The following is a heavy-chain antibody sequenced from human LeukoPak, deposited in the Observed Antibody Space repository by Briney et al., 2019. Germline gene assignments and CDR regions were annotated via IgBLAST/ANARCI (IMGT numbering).Heavy chain of an antibody. CDR2: INHSGST. CDR3: ARRSSGYYLAYYFDY. CDR1: GGSFSGYY. Sequence: SETLSLTCAVSGGSFSGYYWSWIRQPPGKGLEWIGEINHSGSTNYNPSLKSRVTISVDTSKNQFSLKLSSVTAADTAVYYCARRSSGYYLAYYFDYWGQGTLVTVSS. D-gene: IGHD3-22*01. V-gene: IGHV4-34*01. J-gene: IGHJ4*02.